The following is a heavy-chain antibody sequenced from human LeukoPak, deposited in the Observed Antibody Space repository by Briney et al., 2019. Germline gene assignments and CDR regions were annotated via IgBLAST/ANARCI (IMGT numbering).Heavy chain of an antibody. CDR2: IYSGGDT. D-gene: IGHD2-15*01. V-gene: IGHV3-53*04. CDR3: ARDSCGGGSCYSDS. Sequence: GGSLRLSCAASGFTVSSNYMSWVRQAPGKGLEWVSVIYSGGDTYCTDSVKGRFTISRHNSKNTLYLQMNSLRAEDTAVYYCARDSCGGGSCYSDSWGQGTLVTVSS. CDR1: GFTVSSNY. J-gene: IGHJ4*02.